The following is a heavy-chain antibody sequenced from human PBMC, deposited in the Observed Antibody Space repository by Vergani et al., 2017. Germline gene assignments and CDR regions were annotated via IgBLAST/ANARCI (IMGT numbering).Heavy chain of an antibody. D-gene: IGHD3-9*01. Sequence: QITLRESGPTLVKPTQTLTLTCTFSGFSLTTGGEGVGWIRQPPGRALEWLAFVYWNDDERYSPSLKSRVTITKDTSKNEVILTMATMDPLDTATYYCVHRLGYFDWDGAFDVWGPGTMVTVSS. V-gene: IGHV2-5*01. CDR2: VYWNDDE. CDR1: GFSLTTGGEG. CDR3: VHRLGYFDWDGAFDV. J-gene: IGHJ3*01.